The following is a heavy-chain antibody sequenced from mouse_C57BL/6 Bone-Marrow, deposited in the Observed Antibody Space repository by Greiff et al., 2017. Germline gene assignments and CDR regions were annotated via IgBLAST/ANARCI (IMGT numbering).Heavy chain of an antibody. CDR3: ARLEVDGSSRDWYFDV. CDR2: IYPRDGST. D-gene: IGHD1-1*01. Sequence: QVQLKESGPELVKPGASVKLSCKASGYTFTSYDINWVKQRPGQGLEWIGWIYPRDGSTTYNEKFKGKATLTVDKSASTAYMELHSLTSEDSAVYFCARLEVDGSSRDWYFDVWGTGTTVTVSS. CDR1: GYTFTSYD. J-gene: IGHJ1*03. V-gene: IGHV1-85*01.